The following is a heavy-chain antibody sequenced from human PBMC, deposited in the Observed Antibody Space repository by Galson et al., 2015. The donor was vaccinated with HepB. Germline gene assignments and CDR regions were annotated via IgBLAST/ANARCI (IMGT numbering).Heavy chain of an antibody. CDR3: ARQSGFEYSSSSMLHYFDY. CDR2: IYYSGST. J-gene: IGHJ4*02. CDR1: GGSISSYY. V-gene: IGHV4-59*08. D-gene: IGHD6-6*01. Sequence: SETLSLTCTVSGGSISSYYWSWIRQPPGKGLEWIGYIYYSGSTNYNPSLKSRVTISVDTSKNQFSLKLSSVTAADTAVYYCARQSGFEYSSSSMLHYFDYWAREPWSPSPQ.